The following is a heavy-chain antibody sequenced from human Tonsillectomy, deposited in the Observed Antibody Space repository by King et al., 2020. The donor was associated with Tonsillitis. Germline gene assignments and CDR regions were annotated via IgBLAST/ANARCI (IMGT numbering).Heavy chain of an antibody. CDR2: NIGSSGST. CDR1: GFAFGTYA. J-gene: IGHJ4*02. D-gene: IGHD5-12*01. Sequence: VQLVESGGDLVQPGGSLRLSCAASGFAFGTYAMSWVRQAPGKGLEWVSTNIGSSGSTFHANSVKGRFSFSRDNSENTLFLQMNNLRAEDTAVYYCAKARYSAGRYHFDYWGQGTLVTVSS. V-gene: IGHV3-23*04. CDR3: AKARYSAGRYHFDY.